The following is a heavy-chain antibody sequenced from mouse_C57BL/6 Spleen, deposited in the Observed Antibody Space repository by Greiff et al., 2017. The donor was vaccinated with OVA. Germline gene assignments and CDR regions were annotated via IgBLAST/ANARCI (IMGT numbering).Heavy chain of an antibody. V-gene: IGHV1-9*01. CDR1: GYTFTGYW. CDR2: ILPGSGST. CDR3: ARSLDGYYGAY. D-gene: IGHD2-3*01. Sequence: VQRVESGAELMKPGASVKLSCKATGYTFTGYWIEWVKQRPGHGLEWIGEILPGSGSTNYNEKFKGKATFTADTSSNTAYMQLSSLTTEDSAIYYCARSLDGYYGAYWGQGTLVTVSA. J-gene: IGHJ3*01.